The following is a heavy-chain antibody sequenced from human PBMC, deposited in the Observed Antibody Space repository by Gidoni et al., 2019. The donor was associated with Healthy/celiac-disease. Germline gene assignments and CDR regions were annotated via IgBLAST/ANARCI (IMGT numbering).Heavy chain of an antibody. D-gene: IGHD2-2*01. J-gene: IGHJ6*02. V-gene: IGHV3-21*01. Sequence: EVQLVESGGGLVKPGGSLRLSCAASGFTFSSYSMNWVRQAPGKGLEWVSSISSSSSYIYYADSVKGRFTISRDNAKNSLYLQMNSLRAEDTAVYYCARDIVVVPAATPLIGHYGMDVWGQGTTVTVSS. CDR2: ISSSSSYI. CDR3: ARDIVVVPAATPLIGHYGMDV. CDR1: GFTFSSYS.